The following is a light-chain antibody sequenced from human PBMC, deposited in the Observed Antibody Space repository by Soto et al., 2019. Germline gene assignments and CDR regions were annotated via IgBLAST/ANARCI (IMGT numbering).Light chain of an antibody. V-gene: IGKV3-20*01. CDR1: QTISNNY. CDR3: QQYENSLFT. CDR2: SAT. J-gene: IGKJ2*01. Sequence: EIVLTQSPGTLSLSPGARVTLSCRASQTISNNYLAWYQKKPGRAPTLLIYSATYRPTDIPDRFSASGFGTDFTLTISRLEPEDFAVYFCQQYENSLFTFGQGTKLEIK.